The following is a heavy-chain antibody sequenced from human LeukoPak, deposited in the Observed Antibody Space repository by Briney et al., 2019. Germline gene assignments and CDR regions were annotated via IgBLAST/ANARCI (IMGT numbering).Heavy chain of an antibody. CDR2: IYYSGST. J-gene: IGHJ5*02. D-gene: IGHD3-10*01. V-gene: IGHV4-59*01. CDR3: ARDVNGSGSYYTPRTNWFDP. CDR1: AGSISSYY. Sequence: SETLSLTCTVSAGSISSYYWSWIRQPPGKGLEWIGYIYYSGSTNYNPSLKSRVTISVDTSKNQFSLKLSSVTAADTAVYYCARDVNGSGSYYTPRTNWFDPWGQGTLVTVSS.